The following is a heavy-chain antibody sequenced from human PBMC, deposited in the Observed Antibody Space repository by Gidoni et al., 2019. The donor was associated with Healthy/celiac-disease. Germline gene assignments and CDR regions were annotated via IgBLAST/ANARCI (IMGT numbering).Heavy chain of an antibody. CDR2: ISYDGSNK. J-gene: IGHJ4*02. CDR3: ARGGYCSGGSCYWIGDPFDY. CDR1: GFTFSRYA. V-gene: IGHV3-30-3*01. Sequence: QVQLVESGGGVVQPGRSLRLSCAASGFTFSRYAMHWVRQAPGKGLEWVAVISYDGSNKYYADSVKGRFTISRDNSKNTLYLQMNSLRAEDTAVYYCARGGYCSGGSCYWIGDPFDYWGQGTLVTVSS. D-gene: IGHD2-15*01.